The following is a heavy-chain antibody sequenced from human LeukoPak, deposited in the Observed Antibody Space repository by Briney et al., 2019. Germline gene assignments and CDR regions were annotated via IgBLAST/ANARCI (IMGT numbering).Heavy chain of an antibody. D-gene: IGHD6-13*01. CDR3: AKGRYSSSLYYFDY. V-gene: IGHV3-30*18. CDR1: GFTFSSYG. CDR2: ISYDGSNK. Sequence: PGRSLRLSCAASGFTFSSYGMHWVRQAPGKGLEWVAVISYDGSNKYYADSVEGRFTISRDNSKNTLYLQMNSLRAEDTAVYYCAKGRYSSSLYYFDYWGQGTLVTVSS. J-gene: IGHJ4*02.